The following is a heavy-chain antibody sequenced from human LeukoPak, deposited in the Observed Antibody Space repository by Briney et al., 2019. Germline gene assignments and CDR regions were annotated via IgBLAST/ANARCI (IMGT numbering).Heavy chain of an antibody. Sequence: GGSLRLSCAASGFTFSNYWMSWVRQAPGKGLEWVANIKEDGSEKNYVDSVKGRFIISRDNTKNSLYLQMSILRAEDTALYYCARVGKNGWDFDHWGQGTLVTVSS. CDR1: GFTFSNYW. V-gene: IGHV3-7*01. J-gene: IGHJ4*02. CDR2: IKEDGSEK. CDR3: ARVGKNGWDFDH. D-gene: IGHD6-19*01.